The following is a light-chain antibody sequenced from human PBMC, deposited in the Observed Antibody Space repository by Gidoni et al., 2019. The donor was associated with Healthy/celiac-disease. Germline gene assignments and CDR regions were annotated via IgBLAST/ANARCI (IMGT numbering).Light chain of an antibody. V-gene: IGKV1-17*01. CDR3: LQNNSLWT. J-gene: IGKJ1*01. Sequence: DIHMTHSPSSLSASVGDRVTITCRASQGIRNDLGWYQQKPGKAPKRLIYAASSLQSGVAARFSGSGSGKEITLTISSLQPEDLATYYWLQNNSLWTFGQGTKVEIK. CDR2: AAS. CDR1: QGIRND.